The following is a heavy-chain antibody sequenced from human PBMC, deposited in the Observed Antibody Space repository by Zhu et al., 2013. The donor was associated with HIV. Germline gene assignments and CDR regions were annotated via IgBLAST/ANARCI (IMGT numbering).Heavy chain of an antibody. D-gene: IGHD3-22*01. V-gene: IGHV1-18*01. CDR1: GYTFTSYG. J-gene: IGHJ3*02. CDR2: ISAYNGNT. Sequence: QLVQSGAEVKKPGASVKVSCKASGYTFTSYGISWVRQAPGQGLEWMGWISAYNGNTNYAQKLRGRVTMTTDTSTSTAYMELRSLRSDDTAVYYCARDPPVFYYDSPDAFDIWGQGTMVTVSS. CDR3: ARDPPVFYYDSPDAFDI.